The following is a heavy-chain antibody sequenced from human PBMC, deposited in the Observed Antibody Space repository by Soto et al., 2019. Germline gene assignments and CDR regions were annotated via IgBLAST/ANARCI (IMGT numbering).Heavy chain of an antibody. Sequence: GASVKVCCEDSGYTFASYGISWVLQAPGQGLEWMGWISAYNGNTNYAQKLQGRVTMTTDTSTSTAYMELRSMRSDDTAVYYCARKRRVYAGDTYHNGKAVRARRCTDP. CDR2: ISAYNGNT. CDR3: ARKRRVYAGDTYHNGKAVRARRCTDP. D-gene: IGHD6-6*01. V-gene: IGHV1-18*04. J-gene: IGHJ5*02. CDR1: GYTFASYG.